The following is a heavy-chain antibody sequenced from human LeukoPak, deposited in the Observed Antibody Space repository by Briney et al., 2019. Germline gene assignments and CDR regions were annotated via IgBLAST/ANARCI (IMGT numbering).Heavy chain of an antibody. CDR1: GGSISSSSYY. V-gene: IGHV4-39*01. CDR3: ARRGGTFGYCSGTNCFNWFDP. J-gene: IGHJ5*02. Sequence: SETLSLTCTVSGGSISSSSYYWGWIRQPPGTGLECIGSIDYSGSTYYNPSLKSRVTISVDTSKNQFSLKLSSVTAADTAVYYCARRGGTFGYCSGTNCFNWFDPWGQGTLVTVSS. CDR2: IDYSGST. D-gene: IGHD2-2*03.